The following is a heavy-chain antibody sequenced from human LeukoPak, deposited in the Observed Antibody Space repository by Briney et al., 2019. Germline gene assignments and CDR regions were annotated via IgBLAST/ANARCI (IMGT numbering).Heavy chain of an antibody. D-gene: IGHD2-21*02. CDR3: ARRAYCGGDCFRDFDY. CDR2: IDPSDSYT. Sequence: GASLKISCKASGYSFTGCWISWVRQMPGKGLEWMGRIDPSDSYTNYSPSFQGHVTISADNSISTAYLQWNSLQASDTATYYCARRAYCGGDCFRDFDYWGQGTLVTVSS. J-gene: IGHJ4*02. V-gene: IGHV5-10-1*01. CDR1: GYSFTGCW.